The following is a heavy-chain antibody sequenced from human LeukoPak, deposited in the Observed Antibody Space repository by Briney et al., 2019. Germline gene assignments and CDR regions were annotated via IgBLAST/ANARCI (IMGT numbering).Heavy chain of an antibody. Sequence: SETLSLTCTVSGGSISSYYWSWIRQPPGKGLEWIGYIYYSGSTNYNPPLKSRVTISVDTSKNQFSLKLSSVTAADTAVYYCARDSIHSSGGYYYGMDVWGQGTTVTVSS. CDR2: IYYSGST. CDR3: ARDSIHSSGGYYYGMDV. J-gene: IGHJ6*02. D-gene: IGHD6-19*01. V-gene: IGHV4-59*01. CDR1: GGSISSYY.